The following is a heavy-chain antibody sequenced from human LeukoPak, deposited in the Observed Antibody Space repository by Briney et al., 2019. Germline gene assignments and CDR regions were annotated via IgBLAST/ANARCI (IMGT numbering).Heavy chain of an antibody. Sequence: GGSLRLSCAASGFTFSSYAMSWVRQAPGKGLEWVSSISGGSYYTYYADSVKGRFTISRDNSKNTLYLQMNSLRAEDTAVYYCARHYGAFDYWGQGTLVTVSS. CDR1: GFTFSSYA. CDR3: ARHYGAFDY. CDR2: ISGGSYYT. D-gene: IGHD4-17*01. J-gene: IGHJ4*02. V-gene: IGHV3-23*01.